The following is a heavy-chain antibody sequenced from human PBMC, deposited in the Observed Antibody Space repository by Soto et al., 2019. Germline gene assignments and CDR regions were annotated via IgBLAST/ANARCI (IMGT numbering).Heavy chain of an antibody. CDR2: INPNSGGT. CDR1: GYTFTGYY. J-gene: IGHJ4*02. V-gene: IGHV1-2*04. D-gene: IGHD2-8*01. Sequence: GASVKVSCKASGYTFTGYYMHWVRQAPGQGLEWMGWINPNSGGTNYAQKFQGWVTMTGDTSISTAYMELSRLRSDDTAVYYCARAVYCTNGVCYGFDYWGQGTLVTVSS. CDR3: ARAVYCTNGVCYGFDY.